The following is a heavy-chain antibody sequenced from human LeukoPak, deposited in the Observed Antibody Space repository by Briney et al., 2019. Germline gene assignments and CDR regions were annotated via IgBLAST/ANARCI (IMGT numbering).Heavy chain of an antibody. D-gene: IGHD2-2*03. CDR2: IRYDGSNK. V-gene: IGHV3-30*02. CDR1: GFTFSSYC. J-gene: IGHJ1*01. Sequence: GGSLRLSCAASGFTFSSYCMHWVRQAPGKGLEGVAFIRYDGSNKYYADSVKGRFTISRDNSKNTLYLQMNSLSAEDTAVYYCAKDLDILVVPAAESSEYFQHWGQGTLVTVSS. CDR3: AKDLDILVVPAAESSEYFQH.